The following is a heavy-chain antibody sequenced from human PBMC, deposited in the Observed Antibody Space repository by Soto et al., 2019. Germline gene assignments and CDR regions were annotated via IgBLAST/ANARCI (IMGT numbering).Heavy chain of an antibody. D-gene: IGHD2-15*01. Sequence: LCGGSISSGGYYWSWIRQHPGKGLEWIGYIYYSGSTYYNPSLKSRVTISVDTSKNQFSLKLSSVTAADTAVYYCARVGTVVTHFDYWGQGTLVTVSS. CDR3: ARVGTVVTHFDY. CDR2: IYYSGST. V-gene: IGHV4-31*02. J-gene: IGHJ4*02. CDR1: GGSISSGGYY.